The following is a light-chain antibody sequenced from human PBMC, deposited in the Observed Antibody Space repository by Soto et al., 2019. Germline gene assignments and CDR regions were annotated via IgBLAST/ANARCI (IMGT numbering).Light chain of an antibody. V-gene: IGKV1-33*01. CDR2: DAS. CDR3: QQYDNLPIT. Sequence: DIQMTQSPSSLSSSLGYRFTSTCHASHAITKYLNWYQQKPGKAPKLLIFDASNLETGVPSRFSGSGSGTDFTFSISSLQPEDIATYYCQQYDNLPITFGQGTRL. CDR1: HAITKY. J-gene: IGKJ5*01.